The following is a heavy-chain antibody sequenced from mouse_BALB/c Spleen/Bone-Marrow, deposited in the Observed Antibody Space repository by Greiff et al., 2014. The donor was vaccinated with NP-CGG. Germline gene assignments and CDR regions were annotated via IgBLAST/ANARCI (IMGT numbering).Heavy chain of an antibody. Sequence: EVQLVESGPELVKPGPSVKISCKASGYSFTGYYMHWVKQSHGKSLEWIGEINPYNGGTSYNRKFKGKATLTVDTSSSTAFMELHSLTSEDSLVYYCARQLYGNYAYWGQGTLVTVSA. J-gene: IGHJ3*01. V-gene: IGHV1S30*01. CDR1: GYSFTGYY. CDR2: INPYNGGT. CDR3: ARQLYGNYAY. D-gene: IGHD2-10*02.